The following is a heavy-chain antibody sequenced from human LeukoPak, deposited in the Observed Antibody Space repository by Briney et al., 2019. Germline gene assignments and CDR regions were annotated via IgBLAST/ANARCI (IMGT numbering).Heavy chain of an antibody. Sequence: GGTLRLSCAASGFTFSSYSMNWVRQAPGKGLEWVSSISSSSSYIYYADSVKGRFTISRDNAKNSLYLQMNSLRAEDTAVYYCARDRYDYVWGSYGYWGQGTLVTVSS. J-gene: IGHJ4*02. CDR3: ARDRYDYVWGSYGY. V-gene: IGHV3-21*01. CDR2: ISSSSSYI. D-gene: IGHD3-16*01. CDR1: GFTFSSYS.